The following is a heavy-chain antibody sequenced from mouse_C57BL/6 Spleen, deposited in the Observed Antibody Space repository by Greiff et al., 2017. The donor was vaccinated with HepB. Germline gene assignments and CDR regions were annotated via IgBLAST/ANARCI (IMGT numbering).Heavy chain of an antibody. CDR3: ALDSPAAWFAY. D-gene: IGHD3-2*01. CDR1: GFNIKDYY. V-gene: IGHV14-2*01. CDR2: IDPEDGET. J-gene: IGHJ3*01. Sequence: EVKLMESGAELVKPGASVKLSCTASGFNIKDYYMHWVKQRTEQGLEWIGRIDPEDGETKYAPKFQGKATITADTSSNTAYLQLSSLTSEDTAVYYCALDSPAAWFAYWGQGTLVTVSA.